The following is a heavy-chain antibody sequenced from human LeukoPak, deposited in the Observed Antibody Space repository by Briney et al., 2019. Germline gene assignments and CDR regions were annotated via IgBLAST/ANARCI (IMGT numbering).Heavy chain of an antibody. CDR2: NYYSGST. Sequence: SETLSLTCTVSGGSISSYYWSWIRQPPGKGLEWIGYNYYSGSTNYNPSLKSRVTISVDTSKNQFSLKLSSVTAADTAVYYCARDYYDSSGPYYYYYMDAWGKGTTVTVSS. CDR3: ARDYYDSSGPYYYYYMDA. J-gene: IGHJ6*03. V-gene: IGHV4-59*01. D-gene: IGHD3-22*01. CDR1: GGSISSYY.